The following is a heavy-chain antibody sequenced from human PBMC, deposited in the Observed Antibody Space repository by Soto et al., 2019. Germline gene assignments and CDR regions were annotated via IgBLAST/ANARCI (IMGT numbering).Heavy chain of an antibody. CDR1: GFTFSSYG. Sequence: PGGSLRLSCAASGFTFSSYGMHWVRQAPGKGLEWVAVISYDGSNKYYADSVKGRFTISRDNSKNTLYLQMNSLRPEDTAVYYCAKAFCFFYSCYDDRYDSWSQGTLVTVSS. V-gene: IGHV3-30*18. J-gene: IGHJ5*01. CDR2: ISYDGSNK. D-gene: IGHD2-2*01. CDR3: AKAFCFFYSCYDDRYDS.